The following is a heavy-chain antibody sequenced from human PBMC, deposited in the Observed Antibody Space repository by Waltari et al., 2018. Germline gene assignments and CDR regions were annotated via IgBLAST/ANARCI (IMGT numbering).Heavy chain of an antibody. V-gene: IGHV3-7*01. CDR1: GFPFRSYW. D-gene: IGHD4-4*01. CDR3: ARGYNKFDY. Sequence: VRLVESGGGLVQPGGSLRLPCAASGFPFRSYWMSWVRQAPGKGLEGVANIKQDGREKNYVDSVKGRFTISRDNAKNSLDLQMNSLRAEDTAVYYCARGYNKFDYWGQGNLVTVSS. CDR2: IKQDGREK. J-gene: IGHJ4*02.